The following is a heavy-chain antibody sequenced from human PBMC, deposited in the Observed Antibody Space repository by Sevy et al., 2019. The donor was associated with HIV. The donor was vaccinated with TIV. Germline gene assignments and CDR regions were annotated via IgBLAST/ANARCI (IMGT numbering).Heavy chain of an antibody. CDR3: ARDREFYDHGVYGPTSAPDL. CDR1: GFPFTNHG. J-gene: IGHJ5*02. Sequence: GGSLRLSCEASGFPFTNHGVHWVRQAPGKGLAWVALMWFDGSNKYYADSVKGRFTVSRDDTKNTLYLQMNSLRADDTAIYYCARDREFYDHGVYGPTSAPDLWGQGTLVTVSS. CDR2: MWFDGSNK. V-gene: IGHV3-33*08. D-gene: IGHD4-17*01.